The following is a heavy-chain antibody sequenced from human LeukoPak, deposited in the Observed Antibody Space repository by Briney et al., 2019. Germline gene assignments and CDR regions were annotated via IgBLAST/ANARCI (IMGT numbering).Heavy chain of an antibody. CDR3: ARGRFPDFWSGYYTRGPFDY. CDR1: GFTFSGYY. D-gene: IGHD3-3*01. Sequence: LRLSCAASGFTFSGYYWSWIRQPPGKGLEWIGEINHSGSTNYNPSLKSRVTISVDTSKNQFSLKLSSVTAADTAVYYCARGRFPDFWSGYYTRGPFDYWGQGTLVTVSS. J-gene: IGHJ4*02. CDR2: INHSGST. V-gene: IGHV4-34*01.